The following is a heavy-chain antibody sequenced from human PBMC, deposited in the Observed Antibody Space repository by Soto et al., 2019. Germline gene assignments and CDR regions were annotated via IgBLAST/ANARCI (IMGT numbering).Heavy chain of an antibody. J-gene: IGHJ6*02. CDR2: IYWDDDK. V-gene: IGHV2-5*02. D-gene: IGHD2-21*02. CDR1: AFSLSTGGVG. Sequence: QITLEESGPTLVKPTQTLTLTCTFSAFSLSTGGVGVGWIRQPPGKALEWLALIYWDDDKRYSPSPRSRLTITKDTSKNQVVLTMTNMDPVDTATYYCIQSRCGGDCLQSYASYYYYGMDVWGQGTTVTVSS. CDR3: IQSRCGGDCLQSYASYYYYGMDV.